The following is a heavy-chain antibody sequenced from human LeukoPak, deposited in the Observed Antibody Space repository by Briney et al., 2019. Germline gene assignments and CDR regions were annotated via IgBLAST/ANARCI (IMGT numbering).Heavy chain of an antibody. D-gene: IGHD3-10*01. J-gene: IGHJ4*02. CDR3: ARGGVYYYGSGSFDH. V-gene: IGHV3-7*01. CDR1: GFTLSSYW. Sequence: GGSLRLSCAASGFTLSSYWMTWVRQAPGKGLEWVANIEQDGSEQYYVDSVKGRFTISRDNAKNSLYLQMNSLRAEDTAVYYCARGGVYYYGSGSFDHWGQGTLVTVSS. CDR2: IEQDGSEQ.